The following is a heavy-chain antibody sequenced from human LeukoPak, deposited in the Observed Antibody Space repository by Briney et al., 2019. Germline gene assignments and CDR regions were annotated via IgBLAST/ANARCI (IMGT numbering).Heavy chain of an antibody. J-gene: IGHJ4*02. D-gene: IGHD6-6*01. Sequence: PAGGSLRLSCAASGFTSSSYAMSWVRQAPGKGLEWVSAISGSGGSTYYADSVKGRFTISRDNSKNTLYLQMNSLRAEDTAVYYCANSRGYSSSPLDYWGQGTLVTVSS. V-gene: IGHV3-23*01. CDR1: GFTSSSYA. CDR2: ISGSGGST. CDR3: ANSRGYSSSPLDY.